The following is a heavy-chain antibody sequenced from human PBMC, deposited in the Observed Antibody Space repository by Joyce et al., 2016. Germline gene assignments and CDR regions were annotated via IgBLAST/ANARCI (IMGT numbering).Heavy chain of an antibody. J-gene: IGHJ4*02. Sequence: QVQLVESGGGVVQPGRSLRLSCAASGLTFSNYGLHWVRQAPGKGLEWVSLISYDGIYKYYAESVKGRFTISRDNSKNTVFLEMNSLRTEDTAVYYCAKILTATYSSGWFLDYWGQGTLVTVSS. V-gene: IGHV3-30*18. CDR1: GLTFSNYG. D-gene: IGHD6-25*01. CDR2: ISYDGIYK. CDR3: AKILTATYSSGWFLDY.